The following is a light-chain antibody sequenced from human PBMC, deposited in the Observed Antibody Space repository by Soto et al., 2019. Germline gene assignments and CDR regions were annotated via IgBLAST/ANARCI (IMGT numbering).Light chain of an antibody. V-gene: IGLV2-14*03. CDR2: DVN. J-gene: IGLJ1*01. CDR3: SSYTSSSTHV. Sequence: QAVVTQPASVSGSPGQSITISCTGTSSDIGSFTFVSWYQQHPGKVPKLMIFDVNRRPSGVSDRFSGTKSGNTASLTISGLQAEDEGDYYCSSYTSSSTHVFGSGTKVIVL. CDR1: SSDIGSFTF.